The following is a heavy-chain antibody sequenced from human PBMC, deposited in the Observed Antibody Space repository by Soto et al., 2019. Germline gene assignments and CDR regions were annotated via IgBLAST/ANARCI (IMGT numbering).Heavy chain of an antibody. V-gene: IGHV5-10-1*01. J-gene: IGHJ4*02. CDR2: IDPSDSYT. D-gene: IGHD3-10*01. Sequence: PGESLKISCSVYGYTFTTYWIAWVRQMPGRGLEWMGRIDPSDSYTNYSPSFQGHVTVSVDKSINTAYLQWTSLKASDTAVYYCVRHFGISGEGDCWGQGTLVTVSS. CDR1: GYTFTTYW. CDR3: VRHFGISGEGDC.